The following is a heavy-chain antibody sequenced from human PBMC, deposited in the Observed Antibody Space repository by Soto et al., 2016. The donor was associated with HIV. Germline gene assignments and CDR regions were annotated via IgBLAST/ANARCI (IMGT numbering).Heavy chain of an antibody. D-gene: IGHD3-16*01. CDR3: ARHSGLWVYDSRIRYFYMDV. CDR2: IYYDGDT. V-gene: IGHV4-39*01. J-gene: IGHJ6*03. CDR1: GGSINTNTYY. Sequence: QLQLQESGPGLVKPSETLSLTCTVSGGSINTNTYYWGWIRQPPGKGLEWIGTIYYDGDTYYSPSLKSRVTISVDMSENQFSLKLNSVTAADTAMYYCARHSGLWVYDSRIRYFYMDVWAEDHSHRLL.